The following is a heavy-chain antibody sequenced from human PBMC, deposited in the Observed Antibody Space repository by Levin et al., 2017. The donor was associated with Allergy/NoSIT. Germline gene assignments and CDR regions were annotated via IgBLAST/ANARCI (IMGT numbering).Heavy chain of an antibody. CDR2: IYSTGNT. Sequence: PSETLSLTCAVSGGSINNYYWSWIRQPPGKGLEWIGHIYSTGNTNYNPSLKSRVTISVDTSKNQFSLKLTTVTAADTAVYYCARLAPFYYDSAGDSDYWGHGTLVTVSP. CDR3: ARLAPFYYDSAGDSDY. V-gene: IGHV4-59*01. J-gene: IGHJ4*01. D-gene: IGHD3-22*01. CDR1: GGSINNYY.